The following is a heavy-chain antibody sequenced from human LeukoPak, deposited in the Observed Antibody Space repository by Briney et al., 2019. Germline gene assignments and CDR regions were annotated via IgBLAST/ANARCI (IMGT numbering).Heavy chain of an antibody. D-gene: IGHD6-19*01. CDR3: ARGAVAGYFDY. V-gene: IGHV3-21*01. CDR2: ISSSSSYI. CDR1: GFTFSSYS. Sequence: GGSLRLSCAASGFTFSSYSMNWVRQAPGKGLEWVSSISSSSSYIYYADSVKGRFTISRDNAKNSLYLQKNSLRAEDTAVYYCARGAVAGYFDYWGQGTLVTVSS. J-gene: IGHJ4*02.